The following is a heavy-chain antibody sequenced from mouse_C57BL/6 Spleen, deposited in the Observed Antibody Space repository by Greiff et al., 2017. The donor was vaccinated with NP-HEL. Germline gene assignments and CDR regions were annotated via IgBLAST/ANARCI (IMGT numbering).Heavy chain of an antibody. CDR2: IYPRDGST. D-gene: IGHD1-1*01. CDR3: ARYRYYYGSSPYAMDY. V-gene: IGHV1-85*01. Sequence: QVQLQQSGPELVKPGASVKLSCKASGYTFTSYDINWVKQRPGQGLEWIGWIYPRDGSTTYNEKFKGKATLTVDTSSSTAYMELHSLTSEDSAVYFCARYRYYYGSSPYAMDYWGQGTSVTVSS. J-gene: IGHJ4*01. CDR1: GYTFTSYD.